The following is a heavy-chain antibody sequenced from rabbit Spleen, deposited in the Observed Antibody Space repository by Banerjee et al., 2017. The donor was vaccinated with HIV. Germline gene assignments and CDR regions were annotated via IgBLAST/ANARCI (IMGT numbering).Heavy chain of an antibody. CDR1: GFSFSDRDV. Sequence: QSLEESGGDLVKPGASLTLTCTASGFSFSDRDVMCWVRQAPGKGLEWIACINAATGKPVYATWAKGRFTISRTSSTTVTLRMTSLTAADRATYFCARDLVGVIGWNFNLWGQGTLVTVS. CDR2: INAATGKP. CDR3: ARDLVGVIGWNFNL. V-gene: IGHV1S40*01. D-gene: IGHD1-1*01. J-gene: IGHJ4*01.